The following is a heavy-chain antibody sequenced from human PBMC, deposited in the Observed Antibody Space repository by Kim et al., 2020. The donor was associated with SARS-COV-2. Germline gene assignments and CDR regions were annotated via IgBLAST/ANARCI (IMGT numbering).Heavy chain of an antibody. Sequence: GGSLRLSCAASGFTFSSYAMSWVRQAPGKGLEWVSAISGSGGSTYYADSVKGRFTISRDNSKNTLYLQMNSLRAEGTAVYYCAKDLGIAVAGLFDYWGQGTLVTVSS. V-gene: IGHV3-23*01. D-gene: IGHD6-19*01. CDR3: AKDLGIAVAGLFDY. CDR2: ISGSGGST. CDR1: GFTFSSYA. J-gene: IGHJ4*02.